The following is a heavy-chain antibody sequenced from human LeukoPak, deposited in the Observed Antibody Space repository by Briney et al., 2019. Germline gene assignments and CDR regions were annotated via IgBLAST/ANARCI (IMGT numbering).Heavy chain of an antibody. J-gene: IGHJ4*02. CDR2: IYYSGST. CDR1: GGSISSSSYY. CDR3: ARGTDFRGETQFDY. V-gene: IGHV4-39*07. D-gene: IGHD1-1*01. Sequence: SETLSLTCTVSGGSISSSSYYWGWIRQPPGKGLEWIGTIYYSGSTYYNPSLKSRVTMSVDTSKNQFSLKLSSVTAADTAVYYCARGTDFRGETQFDYWGQGTLVTVSS.